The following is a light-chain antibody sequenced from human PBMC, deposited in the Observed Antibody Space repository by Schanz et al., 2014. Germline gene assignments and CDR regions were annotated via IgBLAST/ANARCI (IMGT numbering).Light chain of an antibody. V-gene: IGLV2-8*01. J-gene: IGLJ3*02. Sequence: QSALTQPPSASGSPGQSVTISCTGTSSDVGGYNYVSWYQQHPGKAPKFMIYDVSKRPSGVPDRFSGSKSGNSASLTVSGLQAEDEADYYCDSYAGSDNWVFGGGTKLTVL. CDR2: DVS. CDR1: SSDVGGYNY. CDR3: DSYAGSDNWV.